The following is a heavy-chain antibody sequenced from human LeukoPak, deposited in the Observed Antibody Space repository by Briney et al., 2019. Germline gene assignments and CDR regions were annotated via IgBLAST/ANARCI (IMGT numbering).Heavy chain of an antibody. CDR2: ISDIGSI. D-gene: IGHD2/OR15-2a*01. CDR3: AGHHPRNTVGF. V-gene: IGHV4-59*08. Sequence: KPSETLSLTCTVCGGSISSYYWSWIRQPPGKGLEWIAYISDIGSINYDPSLKSRVTISLDTSKNQFSLKLSSVTAADTAVYYCAGHHPRNTVGFWGQGTLVTVSS. J-gene: IGHJ4*02. CDR1: GGSISSYY.